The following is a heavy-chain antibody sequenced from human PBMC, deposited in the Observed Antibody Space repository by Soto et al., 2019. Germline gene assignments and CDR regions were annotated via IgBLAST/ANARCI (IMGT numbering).Heavy chain of an antibody. CDR3: AKDHRDDFWSGYPTPMPLD. CDR2: ISYDGSNK. V-gene: IGHV3-30*18. D-gene: IGHD3-3*01. J-gene: IGHJ4*02. CDR1: GFTFSSYG. Sequence: GGSLRLSCAASGFTFSSYGMHWVRQAPGKGLEWVAVISYDGSNKYYADSVKGRFTISRDNSKNTLYLQMNSLRAEDTAVYYCAKDHRDDFWSGYPTPMPLDWGQGTLVTVSS.